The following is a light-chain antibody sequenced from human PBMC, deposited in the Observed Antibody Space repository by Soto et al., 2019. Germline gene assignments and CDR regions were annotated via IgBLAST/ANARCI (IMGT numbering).Light chain of an antibody. CDR2: GAS. CDR1: QSVSSSY. CDR3: QQYGSSPPFT. Sequence: EIVLTQSPGTLSLSPGERATLSCRASQSVSSSYLAWYQQKPGQAPRLLIYGASSRATGIPDRFGGSGSGTDFTLTISRLEPEDFAVCYCQQYGSSPPFTFGQGTKVDIK. J-gene: IGKJ1*01. V-gene: IGKV3-20*01.